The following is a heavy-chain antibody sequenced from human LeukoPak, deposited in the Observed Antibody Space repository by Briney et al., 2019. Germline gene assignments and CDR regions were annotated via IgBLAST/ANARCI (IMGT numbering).Heavy chain of an antibody. D-gene: IGHD6-13*01. V-gene: IGHV4-59*01. J-gene: IGHJ4*02. CDR3: ARVDSSNWYDSRGYFDY. CDR1: GGSISSYY. CDR2: IYYTGST. Sequence: SETLSLTCTVSGGSISSYYWSWIRQPPGKGLEWIGYIYYTGSTNYNPSLKSRVTISVDTSKYQFSLKLSSVTAADTAVYYCARVDSSNWYDSRGYFDYWGQGTLVTVSS.